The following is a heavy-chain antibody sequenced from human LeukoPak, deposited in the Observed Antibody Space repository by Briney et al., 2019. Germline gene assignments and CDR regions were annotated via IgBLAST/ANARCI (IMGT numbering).Heavy chain of an antibody. J-gene: IGHJ5*02. V-gene: IGHV4-39*01. Sequence: SETLSLTCTVSGGSISSSSYYWGWIRQPPGKGLEWIGSIFYSGNTYYNPSLKSRVTISVDTSKNQFSLKLSSVTATDTAVYYCAGHGYYGSGHWFDPWGQGTLVTVSS. D-gene: IGHD3-10*01. CDR2: IFYSGNT. CDR1: GGSISSSSYY. CDR3: AGHGYYGSGHWFDP.